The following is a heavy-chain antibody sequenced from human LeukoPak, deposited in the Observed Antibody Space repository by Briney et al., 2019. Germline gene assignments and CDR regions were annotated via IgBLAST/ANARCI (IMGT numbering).Heavy chain of an antibody. J-gene: IGHJ6*03. D-gene: IGHD2-2*01. V-gene: IGHV3-11*01. CDR2: ISSSGSTI. CDR3: ARDMRDIVVVPAAMNYYYYYMDV. CDR1: GFTFSDYY. Sequence: GGSLRLSCAASGFTFSDYYMSWIRQAPGKGLEWVSYISSSGSTIYYADSVKGRFTISRDNAKNSLYLQMNSLRAEDTAVYYCARDMRDIVVVPAAMNYYYYYMDVWGKGTTVTLSS.